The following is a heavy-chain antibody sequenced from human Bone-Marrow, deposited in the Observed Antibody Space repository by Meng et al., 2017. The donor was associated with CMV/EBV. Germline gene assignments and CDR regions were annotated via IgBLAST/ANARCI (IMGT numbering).Heavy chain of an antibody. Sequence: ASVKVSCKASGYTFTGYYMHWVRQAPGQGLEWMGWINPNSGGTNYAQKFQGRVTITADKSTSTAYMELSSLRSEDTAVYYCARGYYDSSGYYSGRYFDYWAQGTLVTVSS. V-gene: IGHV1-2*02. J-gene: IGHJ4*02. CDR3: ARGYYDSSGYYSGRYFDY. CDR1: GYTFTGYY. CDR2: INPNSGGT. D-gene: IGHD3-22*01.